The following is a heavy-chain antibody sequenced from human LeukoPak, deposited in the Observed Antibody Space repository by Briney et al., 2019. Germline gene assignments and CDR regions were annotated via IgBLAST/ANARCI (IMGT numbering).Heavy chain of an antibody. V-gene: IGHV4-59*01. Sequence: SETLSLTCTVSGGSISSYYWSWIRPPPGKGLEWIGYIYYSGSTNYNPSLKSRVTISVDTSKNQFSLKLSSVTAADTAVYYCARAPTYSSSWYYFDYWGQGTLVTVSS. J-gene: IGHJ4*02. CDR2: IYYSGST. CDR3: ARAPTYSSSWYYFDY. CDR1: GGSISSYY. D-gene: IGHD6-13*01.